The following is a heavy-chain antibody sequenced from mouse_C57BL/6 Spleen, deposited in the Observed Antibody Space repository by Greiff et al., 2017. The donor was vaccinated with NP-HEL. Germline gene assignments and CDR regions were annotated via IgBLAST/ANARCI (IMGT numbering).Heavy chain of an antibody. CDR3: ARIRVANDRYWYFDV. CDR1: GFSLSTFGMG. V-gene: IGHV8-8*01. Sequence: QVTLKVSGPGILQPSQTLSLTCSFSGFSLSTFGMGVGWIRQPSGKGLEWLAHIWWDDDKYYNPALKSRLTISKDTSKNQVFLKIANVDTADTATYYCARIRVANDRYWYFDVWGTGTTVTVSS. CDR2: IWWDDDK. J-gene: IGHJ1*03. D-gene: IGHD1-1*02.